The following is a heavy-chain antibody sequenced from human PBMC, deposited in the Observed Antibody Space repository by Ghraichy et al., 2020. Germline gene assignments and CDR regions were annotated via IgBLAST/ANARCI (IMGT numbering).Heavy chain of an antibody. Sequence: GGSLRLSCVASGFNSGTFAMSWVRQAPGKGLELVSGISSSGLRTYYADSVKGRFTISRDSSKNTLFLQMNGLRAGDTALYYCAKQKGLLRENYAFDYWGPGTLVTVSS. CDR3: AKQKGLLRENYAFDY. D-gene: IGHD1-7*01. CDR1: GFNSGTFA. V-gene: IGHV3-23*01. J-gene: IGHJ4*02. CDR2: ISSSGLRT.